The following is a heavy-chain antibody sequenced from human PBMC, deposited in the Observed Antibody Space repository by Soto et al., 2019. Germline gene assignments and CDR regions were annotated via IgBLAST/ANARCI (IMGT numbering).Heavy chain of an antibody. V-gene: IGHV1-3*01. CDR2: INPASGHT. D-gene: IGHD1-26*01. CDR3: GRSVVGATGEILYNAMDV. Sequence: QVQLVQSGAEVKKPGASVKVSCTASGYTFTTYALHWVRQAPGQRPEWMGWINPASGHTKYSKRFQDRVTITRDTSASTGYMEWSSLRSEDTAVYYCGRSVVGATGEILYNAMDVWGQGTTVTVSS. CDR1: GYTFTTYA. J-gene: IGHJ6*02.